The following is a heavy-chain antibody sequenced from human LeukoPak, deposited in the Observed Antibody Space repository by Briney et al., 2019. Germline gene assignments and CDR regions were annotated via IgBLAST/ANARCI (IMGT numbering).Heavy chain of an antibody. CDR3: ASRSPPGETGYFDY. J-gene: IGHJ4*02. V-gene: IGHV4-31*03. Sequence: SETLSLTCTVSGGSISSGGHYWTWIRQHPGKGLEWIGYIFYSGSTYYNPSLKSRLTISVDTSKNQFSLKPNSVTAADTAVYYCASRSPPGETGYFDYWGQGTLVTVSS. D-gene: IGHD2-21*01. CDR1: GGSISSGGHY. CDR2: IFYSGST.